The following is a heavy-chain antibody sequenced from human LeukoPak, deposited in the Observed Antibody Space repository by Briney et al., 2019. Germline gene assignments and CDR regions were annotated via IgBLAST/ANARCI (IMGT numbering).Heavy chain of an antibody. CDR1: GFTFSSFG. V-gene: IGHV3-30*18. D-gene: IGHD3-10*01. Sequence: PGRSLSLFCAASGFTFSSFGIHWVRQAPGEGLEWVAVISYDGSNKYYADSVNSRFTISRDNSKNTLYLQMNSLRAEDTAVYYCAKDRYFGLGSYAFYFPFWGQGTLGTGSS. J-gene: IGHJ4*01. CDR3: AKDRYFGLGSYAFYFPF. CDR2: ISYDGSNK.